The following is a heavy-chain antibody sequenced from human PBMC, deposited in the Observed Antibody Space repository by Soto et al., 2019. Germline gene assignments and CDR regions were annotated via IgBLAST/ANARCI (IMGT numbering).Heavy chain of an antibody. D-gene: IGHD3-10*01. J-gene: IGHJ6*03. CDR3: ASSGRVRGVIDYYYYMDV. V-gene: IGHV4-39*01. CDR2: DYYRGKT. Sequence: SETLSLTCSVHDASSDSSDFYWVWICQPPGEGLAWIGSDYYRGKTYYNSSLRSRVTLSVDTSKNQFSLKLSSVTAADTAVYYCASSGRVRGVIDYYYYMDVWGKGTTVTVSS. CDR1: DASSDSSDFY.